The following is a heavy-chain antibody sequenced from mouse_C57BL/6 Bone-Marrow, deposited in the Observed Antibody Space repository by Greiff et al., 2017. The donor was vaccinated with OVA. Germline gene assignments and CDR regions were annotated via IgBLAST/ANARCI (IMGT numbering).Heavy chain of an antibody. Sequence: EVKVVESGGGLVKPGGSLKLSCAASGFTFSDYGMHWVRQAPEKGLEWVAYISSGSSTIYYADTVKGRFTISRDNAKNTLFLQMTSLRSEDTAMYYCARWDYDGPWFAYWGQGTLVTVSA. CDR3: ARWDYDGPWFAY. CDR1: GFTFSDYG. J-gene: IGHJ3*01. D-gene: IGHD2-4*01. V-gene: IGHV5-17*01. CDR2: ISSGSSTI.